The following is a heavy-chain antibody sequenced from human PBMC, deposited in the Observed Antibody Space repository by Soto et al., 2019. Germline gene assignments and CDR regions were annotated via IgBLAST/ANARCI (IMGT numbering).Heavy chain of an antibody. CDR1: GFTFSSYA. D-gene: IGHD3-10*01. V-gene: IGHV3-30-3*01. J-gene: IGHJ4*02. CDR3: ASTFPLDGSADY. CDR2: ISYDGSNK. Sequence: GGSLRLSCAASGFTFSSYAMHWVRQAPGKGLEWVAVISYDGSNKYYADSVKGRFTISRDNSKNTLYLQMNSLRPEDTAVYYCASTFPLDGSADYWGQGTLVTVS.